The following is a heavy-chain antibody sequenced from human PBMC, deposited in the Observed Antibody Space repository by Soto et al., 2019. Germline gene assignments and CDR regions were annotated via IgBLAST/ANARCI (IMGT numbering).Heavy chain of an antibody. J-gene: IGHJ6*02. CDR2: IIPIFGTA. Sequence: ASVKVSCKASGGTFSSYAISWVRQAPGQGLEWMGGIIPIFGTANYAQKFQGRVTITADESTSTAYMELSSLRSEDTAVYYCARGVRVRYFDWLSTDYGMDVWGQGTTVTVSS. CDR1: GGTFSSYA. D-gene: IGHD3-9*01. CDR3: ARGVRVRYFDWLSTDYGMDV. V-gene: IGHV1-69*13.